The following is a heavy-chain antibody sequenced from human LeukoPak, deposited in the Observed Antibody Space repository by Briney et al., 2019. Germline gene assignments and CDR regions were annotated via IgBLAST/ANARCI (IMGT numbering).Heavy chain of an antibody. CDR3: ARDPARSGSYYPRRLRHHYMDV. D-gene: IGHD1-26*01. V-gene: IGHV4-34*01. Sequence: PGGSLRLSCAGSGFTFSSYWMTWVRQPPGKGLEWIGEINHSGSTNYNPSLKSRVTISVDTSKNQFSLKLSSVTAADTAVYYCARDPARSGSYYPRRLRHHYMDVWGKGTTVTVSS. CDR2: INHSGST. CDR1: GFTFSSYW. J-gene: IGHJ6*03.